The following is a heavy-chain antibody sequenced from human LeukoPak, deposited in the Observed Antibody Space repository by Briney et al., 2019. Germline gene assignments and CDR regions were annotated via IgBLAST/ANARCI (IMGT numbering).Heavy chain of an antibody. V-gene: IGHV4-59*01. J-gene: IGHJ4*02. D-gene: IGHD6-13*01. CDR3: AGGYSSSWFDY. CDR1: GGSISSYY. Sequence: SETLSLTCTVSGGSISSYYWSWIRQPPGKGLEWIGYIYYSGSTNYNPSLKSRVTISVDTSKNQFSLKLSSVTAADTAVYYCAGGYSSSWFDYWGRGTLVTVSS. CDR2: IYYSGST.